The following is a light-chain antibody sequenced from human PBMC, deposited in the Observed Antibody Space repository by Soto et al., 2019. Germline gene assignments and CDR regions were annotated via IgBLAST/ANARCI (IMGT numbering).Light chain of an antibody. J-gene: IGKJ2*01. V-gene: IGKV1-8*01. CDR2: AAS. Sequence: AIRMTQSPSSFSASTGDRVTITCRASQGISSSLAWYQQKPGKAPNLLIYAASTLQSGVPSRFSGSGSGTDFTLTISCLQSEDFATYYCQQYYSYPYTFGQGTKLEIK. CDR1: QGISSS. CDR3: QQYYSYPYT.